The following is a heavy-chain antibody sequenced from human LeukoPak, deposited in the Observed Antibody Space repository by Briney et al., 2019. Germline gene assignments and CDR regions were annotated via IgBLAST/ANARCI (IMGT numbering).Heavy chain of an antibody. CDR3: ARVGSGSYYIPNYYYYYMDV. CDR2: ISSSGSTI. J-gene: IGHJ6*03. CDR1: GFTFSSYE. V-gene: IGHV3-48*03. Sequence: GGSLRLSCAASGFTFSSYEMNWVRQAPGKGLEWVSYISSSGSTIYYADSVKGRFTISRDNAKNSLYLQMNSLRAEDTAVYYCARVGSGSYYIPNYYYYYMDVWGKGTTVTVSS. D-gene: IGHD3-10*01.